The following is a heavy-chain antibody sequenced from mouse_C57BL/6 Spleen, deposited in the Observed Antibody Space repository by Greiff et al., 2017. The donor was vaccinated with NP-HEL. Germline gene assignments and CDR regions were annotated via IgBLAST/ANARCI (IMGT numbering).Heavy chain of an antibody. J-gene: IGHJ4*01. Sequence: DVQLVESGGGLVKPGGSLKLSCAASGFTFSSYAMSWVRQTPEKRLEWVATISDGGSYTYYPDNVKGRFTISRDNAKNNLYLQMSHLKSEDTAMYYCAREDYDGAMDYWGQGTSVTVSS. CDR2: ISDGGSYT. V-gene: IGHV5-4*01. CDR3: AREDYDGAMDY. CDR1: GFTFSSYA. D-gene: IGHD2-4*01.